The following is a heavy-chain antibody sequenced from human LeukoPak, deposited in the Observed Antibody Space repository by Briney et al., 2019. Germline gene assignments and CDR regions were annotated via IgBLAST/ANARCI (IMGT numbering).Heavy chain of an antibody. CDR1: GYSISSGYY. V-gene: IGHV4-38-2*01. Sequence: SETLSLTCAASGYSISSGYYWGWIRQPPGKGLEWIGSIYHSGSTYYNPSLKSRVTISVDTSKNQFSLKLSSVTAADTAVYYCARGDFWSGYYPPDYFDYWGQGTLVTVSS. D-gene: IGHD3-3*01. CDR2: IYHSGST. CDR3: ARGDFWSGYYPPDYFDY. J-gene: IGHJ4*02.